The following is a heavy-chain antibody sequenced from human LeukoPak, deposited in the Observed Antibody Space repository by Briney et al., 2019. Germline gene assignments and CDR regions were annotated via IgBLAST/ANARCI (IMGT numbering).Heavy chain of an antibody. J-gene: IGHJ2*01. CDR1: GYTFTSYY. Sequence: ASVKVSCKASGYTFTSYYMHWVRQAPGQGLEWMGINNPSGGTTIYAQKFQGRVTMTRDMSTSTVYMELSSLRSEDTAVYYCARCDHFEVAATRDWYFSLWGRGTLVTVSS. CDR3: ARCDHFEVAATRDWYFSL. CDR2: NNPSGGTT. D-gene: IGHD2-15*01. V-gene: IGHV1-46*01.